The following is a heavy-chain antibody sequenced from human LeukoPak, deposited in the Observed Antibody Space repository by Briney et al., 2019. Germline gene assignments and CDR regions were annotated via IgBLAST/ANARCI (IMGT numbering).Heavy chain of an antibody. V-gene: IGHV4-59*02. Sequence: PSETLSLTCTVSGASVTDYYWSWIRQSPGKGLEWISYIHHSGDSDYNPSLRSRVTTSLDTSKNQFSLNLISVTAADTAVYYCTRGHWGLQSWSQGTLVTVSS. CDR2: IHHSGDS. CDR1: GASVTDYY. CDR3: TRGHWGLQS. J-gene: IGHJ5*02. D-gene: IGHD7-27*01.